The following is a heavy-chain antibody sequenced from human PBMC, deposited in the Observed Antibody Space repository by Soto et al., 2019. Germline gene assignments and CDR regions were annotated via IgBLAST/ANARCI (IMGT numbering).Heavy chain of an antibody. J-gene: IGHJ5*02. CDR3: ARVPSP. CDR2: IYHSGSP. CDR1: GGSISSGGYS. V-gene: IGHV4-30-2*01. Sequence: PSETLSLTCAVSGGSISSGGYSWSWIRQPPGKGLEWIGYIYHSGSPYYNPSLKSRVNISVDRSKNQFSLKLTSVTAADTAVYYCARVPSPWGQGTLVTVSS.